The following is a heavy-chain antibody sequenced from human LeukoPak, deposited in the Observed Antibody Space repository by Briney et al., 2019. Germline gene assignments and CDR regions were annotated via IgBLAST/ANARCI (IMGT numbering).Heavy chain of an antibody. CDR1: GYSFTSYW. J-gene: IGHJ4*02. Sequence: ESLKISWKGSGYSFTSYWIGCVRQMPGKSLEWIGIIYPIDSDTRYSPSFQGQVTISADKSISTAYLQWSSLKASDTAMYYCATSMAGYHYYFDYWGQGTLVTVSS. V-gene: IGHV5-51*01. CDR2: IYPIDSDT. D-gene: IGHD3-9*01. CDR3: ATSMAGYHYYFDY.